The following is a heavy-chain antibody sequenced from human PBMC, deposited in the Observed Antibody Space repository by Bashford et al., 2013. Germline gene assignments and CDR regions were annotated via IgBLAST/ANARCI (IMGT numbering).Heavy chain of an antibody. V-gene: IGHV3-30*18. CDR2: ISFDGNNQ. CDR1: GFSISGVD. CDR3: AKGVWYGSDWDAY. Sequence: GGSLRLSCAASGFSISGVDMHWVRQAPDKGLEWVAVISFDGNNQYYLDSVNGRFTISRDTSKNTVFLQMDSLTIEDTAVYHCAKGVWYGSDWDAYWGQGSLVTVSS. D-gene: IGHD6-19*01. J-gene: IGHJ4*02.